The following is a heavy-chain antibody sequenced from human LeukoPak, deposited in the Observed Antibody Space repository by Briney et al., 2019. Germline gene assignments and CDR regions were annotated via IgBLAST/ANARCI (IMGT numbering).Heavy chain of an antibody. J-gene: IGHJ4*02. CDR3: AVGVVGGAFDY. CDR1: GGSMKNYY. V-gene: IGHV4-59*01. CDR2: IYYSGST. D-gene: IGHD2-15*01. Sequence: PSETLSLTCSVSGGSMKNYYWSWIRQPPGKGLEWIGYIYYSGSTNYNPSLKSRVTISVDTSKNQFSLKLSSVTAADTAVYYCAVGVVGGAFDYWGQGTLVTVSS.